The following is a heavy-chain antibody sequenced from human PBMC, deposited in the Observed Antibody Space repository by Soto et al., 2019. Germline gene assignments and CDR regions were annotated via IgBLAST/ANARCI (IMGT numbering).Heavy chain of an antibody. CDR2: IWDNGINT. Sequence: PGGSLRLSCTTSGFTFNNYGMHWVRQAPGKGLEWVAVIWDNGINTNYADSVKGRFTVSRDTFQNALYLQMNSLRADDTAVYFCTRGNPPSVAGPFDFWGQGTLVTVSS. CDR3: TRGNPPSVAGPFDF. D-gene: IGHD6-19*01. V-gene: IGHV3-33*01. CDR1: GFTFNNYG. J-gene: IGHJ4*02.